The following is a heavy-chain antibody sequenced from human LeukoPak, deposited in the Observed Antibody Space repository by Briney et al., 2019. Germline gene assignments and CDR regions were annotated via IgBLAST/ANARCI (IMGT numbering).Heavy chain of an antibody. J-gene: IGHJ5*01. CDR1: GFTFSSYG. CDR3: EREVDSRGYYPDS. Sequence: GGSLRLSCAASGFTFSSYGMHWVRQAPGKGLEWVAVILYDGSNKYYADSVKGRFTISRDNSKNTLYLQMNSLRPKDTSVYYCEREVDSRGYYPDSWGQGNLVTVSS. CDR2: ILYDGSNK. V-gene: IGHV3-33*01. D-gene: IGHD3-22*01.